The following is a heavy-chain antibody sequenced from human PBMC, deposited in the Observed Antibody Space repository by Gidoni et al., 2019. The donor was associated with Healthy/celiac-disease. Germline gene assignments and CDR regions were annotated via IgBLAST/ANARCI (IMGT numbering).Heavy chain of an antibody. CDR3: ARDRLPTVVTHFDY. V-gene: IGHV3-48*02. Sequence: EVQLVESGGGLVQPGGSLRLSCAASGFTFSSYNMNWVRQAPGKGLEWVSYISSSSSPIYYADSVKGRFTISRDNAKNSLYLQMNSLRDDDTAVYYCARDRLPTVVTHFDYWGQGTLVTVSS. CDR2: ISSSSSPI. CDR1: GFTFSSYN. D-gene: IGHD4-17*01. J-gene: IGHJ4*02.